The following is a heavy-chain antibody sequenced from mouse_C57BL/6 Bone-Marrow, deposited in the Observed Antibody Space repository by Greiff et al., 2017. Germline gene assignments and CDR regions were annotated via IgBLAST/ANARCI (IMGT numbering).Heavy chain of an antibody. V-gene: IGHV1-26*01. J-gene: IGHJ1*03. CDR3: ASVTTVVATTSYWYFDV. Sequence: VQLQQSGPELVKPGASVKISCKASGYTFTDYYMNWVKQSHGKSLEWIGDINPNNGGTSYNQKFKGKATLTVDKSSSTAYMELRSLTSEDSAVYYCASVTTVVATTSYWYFDVWGTGTTVTVSS. D-gene: IGHD1-1*01. CDR2: INPNNGGT. CDR1: GYTFTDYY.